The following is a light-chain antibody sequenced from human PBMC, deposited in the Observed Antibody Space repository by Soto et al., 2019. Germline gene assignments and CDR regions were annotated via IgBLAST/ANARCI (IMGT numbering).Light chain of an antibody. CDR2: GTS. CDR3: QQYGSSPFT. CDR1: QSVSSYS. Sequence: ENVLTQSPGTLSLSPGERATLSCRASQSVSSYSLAWYQQKPGQAPRLVMYGTSNRATGIPDRFSGSGSGTDFTLTISRLEPEDFAVYYCQQYGSSPFTFGPGTKVDI. J-gene: IGKJ3*01. V-gene: IGKV3-20*01.